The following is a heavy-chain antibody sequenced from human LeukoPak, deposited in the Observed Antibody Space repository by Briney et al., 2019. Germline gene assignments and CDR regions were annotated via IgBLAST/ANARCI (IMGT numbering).Heavy chain of an antibody. CDR1: GFTLADHA. J-gene: IGHJ4*02. D-gene: IGHD1-26*01. CDR2: IRTKAYGETT. Sequence: GGSLRLSCIASGFTLADHAMSWVRQAPGKGLEWVGYIRTKAYGETTEYAASVKGRFTILRDDSTNIAYLQMNGLKAEDTAVYYCGRHLLRSVGSTGLDFWGQGTLVTVAS. CDR3: GRHLLRSVGSTGLDF. V-gene: IGHV3-49*04.